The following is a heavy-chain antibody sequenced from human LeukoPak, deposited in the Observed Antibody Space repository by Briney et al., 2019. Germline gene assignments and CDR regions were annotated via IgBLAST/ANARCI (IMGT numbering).Heavy chain of an antibody. CDR2: INPTGGSA. J-gene: IGHJ4*02. D-gene: IGHD1-1*01. CDR3: TTSLGYFYRFAS. CDR1: VDTFTKYY. V-gene: IGHV1-46*04. Sequence: ASVKVSCKTSVDTFTKYYMNWVRQAPGQGLEWMGIINPTGGSATYAKGLEGRIAVTSDTPTNTVYMELIGLKSEDTAMYYCTTSLGYFYRFASWGQGTLVTVSS.